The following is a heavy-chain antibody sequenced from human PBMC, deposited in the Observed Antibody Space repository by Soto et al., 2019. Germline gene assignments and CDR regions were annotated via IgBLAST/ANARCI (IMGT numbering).Heavy chain of an antibody. V-gene: IGHV1-46*01. J-gene: IGHJ4*02. D-gene: IGHD6-19*01. CDR3: AREDSSGPKRSYYFDY. CDR2: INPSGGST. Sequence: GALVKVSCKASGYTFTSYYMHWVRQAPGQGLEWMGIINPSGGSTSYAQKFQGRVTMTRDTSTSTVYMELSSLRSEDTAVYYCAREDSSGPKRSYYFDYWGQGTLVTVSS. CDR1: GYTFTSYY.